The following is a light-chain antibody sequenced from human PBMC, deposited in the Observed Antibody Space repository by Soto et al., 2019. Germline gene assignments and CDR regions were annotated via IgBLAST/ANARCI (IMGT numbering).Light chain of an antibody. CDR2: EVS. Sequence: QSALTQPASVSGSPGQSITISCTGTSSDVGGFNYVSWYQQHPGKAPKLMIYEVSNRPSGVSNRFSGSKSGNTASLTISGLLAEDEADYYCSSYTSSSLVVFGGGTKVTVL. V-gene: IGLV2-14*01. J-gene: IGLJ2*01. CDR3: SSYTSSSLVV. CDR1: SSDVGGFNY.